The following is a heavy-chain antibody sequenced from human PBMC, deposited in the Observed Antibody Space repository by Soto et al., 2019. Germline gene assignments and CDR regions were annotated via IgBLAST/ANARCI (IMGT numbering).Heavy chain of an antibody. J-gene: IGHJ3*02. CDR2: IYYTGNT. CDR3: ARVGISSSDAFDI. Sequence: SETLSLTCTVSGGSISSGGYYWSWIRQHPEKGLEWIGYIYYTGNTYYNASLKSRVTISVDTSNNQFSLKLSSVTAADTTVYYCARVGISSSDAFDIWGQGTTVTVSS. CDR1: GGSISSGGYY. D-gene: IGHD6-6*01. V-gene: IGHV4-31*03.